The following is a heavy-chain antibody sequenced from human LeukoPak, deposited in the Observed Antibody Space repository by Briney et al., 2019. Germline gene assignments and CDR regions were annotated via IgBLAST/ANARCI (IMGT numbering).Heavy chain of an antibody. CDR3: ARGADCSSTSCYANPLLDY. CDR2: IIPILGIA. Sequence: SVKVSCKASGGTFSSYAISWVRQAPGQGLEWMGRIIPILGIANYAQKFQGRVTITADKSTSTAYMELSSLRSEDTAVYYCARGADCSSTSCYANPLLDYWGQGTLVTVSS. V-gene: IGHV1-69*04. J-gene: IGHJ4*02. CDR1: GGTFSSYA. D-gene: IGHD2-2*01.